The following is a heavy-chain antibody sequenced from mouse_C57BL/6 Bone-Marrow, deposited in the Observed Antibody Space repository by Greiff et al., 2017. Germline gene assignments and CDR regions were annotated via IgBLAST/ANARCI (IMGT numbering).Heavy chain of an antibody. CDR1: GYTFTDYE. Sequence: VQLQQSGAELVRPGASVTLSCKASGYTFTDYEMHWVKQTPVHGLEWIGAIDPETGGTAYNQKFTGKAILTADKSSSTAYMELRSLTSEDSAVYYCTREGILITTVVANWYFDVWGTGTTVTVSS. CDR2: IDPETGGT. J-gene: IGHJ1*03. V-gene: IGHV1-15*01. CDR3: TREGILITTVVANWYFDV. D-gene: IGHD1-1*01.